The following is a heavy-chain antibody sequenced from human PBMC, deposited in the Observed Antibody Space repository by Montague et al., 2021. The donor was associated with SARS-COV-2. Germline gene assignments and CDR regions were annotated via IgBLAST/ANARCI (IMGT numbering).Heavy chain of an antibody. V-gene: IGHV3-7*03. Sequence: SLRLSCAASGFTFSTYWMSWVRQVPRKGLEWVANIKEDGTEKYYVDSVKGRFTISRDNAKSSLFLHMNSLRADDTAVYYCAKDKWGGLDYWGQGTLVTVSS. D-gene: IGHD7-27*01. CDR1: GFTFSTYW. CDR3: AKDKWGGLDY. J-gene: IGHJ4*02. CDR2: IKEDGTEK.